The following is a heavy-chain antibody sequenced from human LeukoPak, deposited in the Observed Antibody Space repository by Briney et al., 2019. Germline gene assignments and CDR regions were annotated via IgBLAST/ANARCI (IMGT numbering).Heavy chain of an antibody. Sequence: GGSLRLSCAASGFTFSDHYMDWVRQAPGKGLEWVGRTRNKANSYTTEYAASVKGRFTISRDDSKNSLYLQMNSLKTEDTAVYYCATRLLRAFDIWGQGTMVTVSS. CDR2: TRNKANSYTT. V-gene: IGHV3-72*01. J-gene: IGHJ3*02. CDR1: GFTFSDHY. CDR3: ATRLLRAFDI.